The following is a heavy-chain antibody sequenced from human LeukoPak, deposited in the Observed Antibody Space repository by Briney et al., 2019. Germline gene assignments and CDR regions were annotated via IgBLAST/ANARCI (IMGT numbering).Heavy chain of an antibody. D-gene: IGHD5-18*01. Sequence: ASETLSLTCTVSGGSIRSNSWSWFRQSPGSGLEWIGYIYHDGRLKYHPSLESRVTISADPSRNQFSLKLTSVTAADTAVYFCARLPSGGASFGWCDYWGQGALVTVSS. V-gene: IGHV4-59*08. CDR1: GGSIRSNS. J-gene: IGHJ4*02. CDR3: ARLPSGGASFGWCDY. CDR2: IYHDGRL.